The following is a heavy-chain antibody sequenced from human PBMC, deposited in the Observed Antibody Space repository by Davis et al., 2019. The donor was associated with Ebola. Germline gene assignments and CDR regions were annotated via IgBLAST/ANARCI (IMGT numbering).Heavy chain of an antibody. J-gene: IGHJ4*02. Sequence: AASVKVSCKATGHTFSNYAMHWVRQAPGQRLEWMGWIHGGNGNRKYSQKFQGRVTITMDTSASTAYMELSSLRSEDTAVYYCARATFAYNSGWYVDYWGQGTLVTVSS. D-gene: IGHD6-19*01. V-gene: IGHV1-3*01. CDR1: GHTFSNYA. CDR3: ARATFAYNSGWYVDY. CDR2: IHGGNGNR.